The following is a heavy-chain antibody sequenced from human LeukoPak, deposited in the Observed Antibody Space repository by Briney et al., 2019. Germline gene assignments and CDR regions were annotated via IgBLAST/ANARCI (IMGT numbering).Heavy chain of an antibody. CDR1: GFTFSSYG. CDR2: ISGSGGST. CDR3: AKERDFYLLLSIREIRFDL. V-gene: IGHV3-23*01. D-gene: IGHD3-9*01. J-gene: IGHJ5*02. Sequence: GGTLRLSCAAFGFTFSSYGMSWVRQAPGKGLEWISSISGSGGSTDYADSVKGRFTISRDHSKNTLYLQMNSRRVDDTDVYYCAKERDFYLLLSIREIRFDLWGQGTLVTVSS.